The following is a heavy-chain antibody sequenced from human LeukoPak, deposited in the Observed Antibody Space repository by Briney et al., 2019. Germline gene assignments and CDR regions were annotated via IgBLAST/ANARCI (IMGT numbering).Heavy chain of an antibody. CDR2: ISSSSSYT. CDR3: AREASYGSGLDY. Sequence: GGSLRLSCAASGFTFSDYYMSWIRQAPGKGLEWVSYISSSSSYTNYADSVKGRFTISRDNAKSSLYLQMNSLRAEDTAVYYCAREASYGSGLDYWGQGTLVTVSS. J-gene: IGHJ4*02. D-gene: IGHD3-10*01. CDR1: GFTFSDYY. V-gene: IGHV3-11*05.